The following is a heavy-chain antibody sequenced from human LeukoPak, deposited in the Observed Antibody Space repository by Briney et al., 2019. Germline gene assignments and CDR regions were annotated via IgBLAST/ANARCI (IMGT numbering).Heavy chain of an antibody. D-gene: IGHD2-8*02. J-gene: IGHJ4*02. Sequence: GGSLRLSCAASGFTFSTFAMIWVRQPPGKGLEWVSSIFPSGGEIQYADSVRGRFTISRDNSKSTLSLQMNSLRAEDTAIYYCATYRQVLLPFESWGQGTLVTVSS. CDR2: IFPSGGEI. CDR1: GFTFSTFA. V-gene: IGHV3-23*01. CDR3: ATYRQVLLPFES.